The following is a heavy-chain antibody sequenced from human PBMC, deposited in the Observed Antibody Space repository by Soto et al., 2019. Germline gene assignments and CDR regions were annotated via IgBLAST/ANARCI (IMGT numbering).Heavy chain of an antibody. D-gene: IGHD6-13*01. J-gene: IGHJ4*02. CDR1: GFTFSSYS. Sequence: GGSLRLSCAASGFTFSSYSMNWVRQAPGKGLEWVSYISSSSSTIYYADSVKGRFTISRDNSKNTLYLQMNSLRAEDTAVYYCASRPPVAAAGPNLGQGTLVTVSS. V-gene: IGHV3-48*01. CDR2: ISSSSSTI. CDR3: ASRPPVAAAGPN.